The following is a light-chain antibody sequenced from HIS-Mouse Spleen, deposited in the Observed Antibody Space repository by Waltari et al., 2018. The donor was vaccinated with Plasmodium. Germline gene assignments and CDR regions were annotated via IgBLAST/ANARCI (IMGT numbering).Light chain of an antibody. Sequence: QSALTQPPSASGSPGQSVTIPCTGTSSDVGGYNSVSWYQQHPGKAPKIMIYEVSRRHAGGAVRFAGSKSGNAASLTVSGLQAEDEADYYCSSYAGSNTLVFGGGTKLTVL. J-gene: IGLJ3*02. V-gene: IGLV2-8*01. CDR1: SSDVGGYNS. CDR2: EVS. CDR3: SSYAGSNTLV.